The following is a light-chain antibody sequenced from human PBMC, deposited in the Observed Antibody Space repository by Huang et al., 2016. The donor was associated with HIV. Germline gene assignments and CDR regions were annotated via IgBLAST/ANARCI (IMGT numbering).Light chain of an antibody. Sequence: DIQMTQSPSSLSASLGDRVTITCRASHSISTYLNWYQQKPGKAPKLLISAASNLQSGVPSRVSGSGSRTDFTLTIDNLQPEDFATYYCQQTYSTLFTFGPGTSVDIK. CDR2: AAS. J-gene: IGKJ3*01. CDR3: QQTYSTLFT. CDR1: HSISTY. V-gene: IGKV1-39*01.